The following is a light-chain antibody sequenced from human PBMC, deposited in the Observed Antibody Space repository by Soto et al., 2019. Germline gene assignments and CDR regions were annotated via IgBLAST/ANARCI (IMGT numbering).Light chain of an antibody. CDR1: QSVGRS. V-gene: IGKV3-15*01. CDR2: DTS. CDR3: HQYSNGPPWT. Sequence: IELTQSPATLPVSPGETATLFCRASQSVGRSLAWYQQRPGQAPRLLIYDTSTRAFGLPTRFSGSGSGTEFTLTISSLQSDDSAVYHWHQYSNGPPWTFGHGTKVEVK. J-gene: IGKJ1*01.